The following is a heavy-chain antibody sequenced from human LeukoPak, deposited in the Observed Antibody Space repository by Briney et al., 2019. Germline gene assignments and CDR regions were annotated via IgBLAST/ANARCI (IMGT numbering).Heavy chain of an antibody. CDR2: INHSGST. V-gene: IGHV4-34*01. J-gene: IGHJ2*01. Sequence: SETLSLTCAVYGGSFSGYYWSWIRQPPGKGLEWIGEINHSGSTNYNPSPKSRVTISVDSSKNQFSLKLSSVTAADTAVYYCARETPLRWYFDLWGRGTLVTVSS. CDR1: GGSFSGYY. CDR3: ARETPLRWYFDL.